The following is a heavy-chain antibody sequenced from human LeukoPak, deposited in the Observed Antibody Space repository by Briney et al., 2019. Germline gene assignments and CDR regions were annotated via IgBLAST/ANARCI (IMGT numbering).Heavy chain of an antibody. CDR1: GYSISSGYY. CDR3: ARVAGTHNYDFWSGYRYYFDY. CDR2: IYHSGST. J-gene: IGHJ4*02. V-gene: IGHV4-38-2*01. Sequence: SETLSLTCAVSGYSISSGYYWGWIRQPPGKGLEWIGSIYHSGSTYYNPSLKSRVTISVDTSKNQFSLKLSSATAADTAVYYCARVAGTHNYDFWSGYRYYFDYWGQGTLVTVSS. D-gene: IGHD3-3*01.